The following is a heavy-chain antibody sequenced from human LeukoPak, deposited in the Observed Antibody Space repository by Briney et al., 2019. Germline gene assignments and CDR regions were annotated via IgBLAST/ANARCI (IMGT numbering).Heavy chain of an antibody. CDR1: GFTFSSYA. CDR2: ISGSGGST. Sequence: GGSLRLSCAASGFTFSSYAMSWVRQAPGKGLEWVSAISGSGGSTYYADSVKGRFTISRDNSKNTLYLQMNSLRAEDTAVYYCARDRRAAAGTEGYFDYWGQGTLVTVSS. CDR3: ARDRRAAAGTEGYFDY. D-gene: IGHD6-13*01. J-gene: IGHJ4*02. V-gene: IGHV3-23*01.